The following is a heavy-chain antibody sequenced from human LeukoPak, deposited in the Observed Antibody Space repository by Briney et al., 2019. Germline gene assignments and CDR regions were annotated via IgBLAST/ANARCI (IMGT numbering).Heavy chain of an antibody. CDR2: ISYSSSYI. V-gene: IGHV3-21*01. CDR3: ARGGGTYDSSGYYHRILDY. Sequence: PGGSLRLSCAASGFTFSSYGMHWVRQAPGKGLEWVSFISYSSSYIYYADSVKGRFTISRDNAKNSLYLQMNRLRVEDTAVYYCARGGGTYDSSGYYHRILDYWGQGTLVTVSS. J-gene: IGHJ4*02. D-gene: IGHD3-22*01. CDR1: GFTFSSYG.